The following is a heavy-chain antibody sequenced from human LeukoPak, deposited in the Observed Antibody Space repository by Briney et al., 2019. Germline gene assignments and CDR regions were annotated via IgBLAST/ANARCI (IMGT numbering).Heavy chain of an antibody. Sequence: GGSLRLSCAVSGFNVSSNYLNWVRQAPEKGPEWVSVIYSGGSTYYADSVKGRFTISRDNSKNTLYLQMNSLRAEDTAVYHCARVDSRTAQFDYWGQGTLVTVSS. CDR1: GFNVSSNY. CDR3: ARVDSRTAQFDY. J-gene: IGHJ4*02. CDR2: IYSGGST. V-gene: IGHV3-66*01. D-gene: IGHD6-13*01.